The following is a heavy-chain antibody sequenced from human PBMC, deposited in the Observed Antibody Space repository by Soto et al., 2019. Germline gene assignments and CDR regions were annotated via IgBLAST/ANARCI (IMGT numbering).Heavy chain of an antibody. D-gene: IGHD6-6*01. Sequence: EVQLLESGGGLVQPGGSLRLSCAASGFTFNSYAMSWVRRAPGKGLEWVSVISDGGGSTYYADSVKGRFTISRDNSKNTLYLQMNTLRAEDTAVYYCAGAEHRSSFSSYFYYYSMDVWGQATTVTVSS. CDR3: AGAEHRSSFSSYFYYYSMDV. CDR2: ISDGGGST. J-gene: IGHJ6*02. V-gene: IGHV3-23*01. CDR1: GFTFNSYA.